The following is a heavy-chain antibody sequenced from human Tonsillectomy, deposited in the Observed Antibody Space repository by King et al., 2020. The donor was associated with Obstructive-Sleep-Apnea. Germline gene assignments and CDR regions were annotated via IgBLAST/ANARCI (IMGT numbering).Heavy chain of an antibody. CDR3: ARIAYYGDPKLENYFDA. V-gene: IGHV1-2*02. D-gene: IGHD4-17*01. Sequence: VQLVESGAEVKKPGASVKVSCKASGYTFTGYYMHWVRQAPGQGLEWMGWINPNSGGTNYAQKFQGRVRMTRDTSISTAYMELRRLSSDDTAVYFCARIAYYGDPKLENYFDAWGKGTLVTVSS. CDR2: INPNSGGT. CDR1: GYTFTGYY. J-gene: IGHJ5*02.